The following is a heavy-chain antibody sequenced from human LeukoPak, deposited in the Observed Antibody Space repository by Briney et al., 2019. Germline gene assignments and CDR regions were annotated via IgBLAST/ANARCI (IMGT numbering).Heavy chain of an antibody. J-gene: IGHJ4*02. CDR3: ARGPRGYSGYGLLRFDY. Sequence: TSETLSLTCAVYGGSFSDSYWTWIRQPPGKGLEWIGEINHSGSTNYNPSLKSRVTISVDTSKNQFSLKLSSVTAADTAVYYCARGPRGYSGYGLLRFDYWGQGTLVSVSS. CDR1: GGSFSDSY. V-gene: IGHV4-34*01. CDR2: INHSGST. D-gene: IGHD5-12*01.